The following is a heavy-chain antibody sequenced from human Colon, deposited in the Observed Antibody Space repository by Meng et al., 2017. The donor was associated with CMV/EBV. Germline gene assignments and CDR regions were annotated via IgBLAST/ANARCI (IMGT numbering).Heavy chain of an antibody. D-gene: IGHD2-2*01. CDR1: GFTFSSYS. V-gene: IGHV3-21*01. CDR2: ISSSSSYI. CDR3: ARVLSGTRYKEGGNYYGMDV. Sequence: GESLKISCAASGFTFSSYSMNWVRQAPGKGLEWVSSISSSSSYIYYADSVKGRFTISRDNAKNSLYLQMNSLRAEDTAVYFCARVLSGTRYKEGGNYYGMDVWGQGTTVTVSS. J-gene: IGHJ6*02.